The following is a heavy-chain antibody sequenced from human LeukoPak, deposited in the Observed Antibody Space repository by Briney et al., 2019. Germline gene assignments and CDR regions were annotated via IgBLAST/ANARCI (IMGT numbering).Heavy chain of an antibody. J-gene: IGHJ4*02. D-gene: IGHD3-22*01. V-gene: IGHV3-23*01. Sequence: PGGSLRLSCAASGFTFSSYAMSWVRQAPGKGLEWVSAISGSGGSTYHADSVKGRFTISRDNSKNTLYLQMNSLRAEDTAVYYCAKDSFPYYYDSSGYPYYDYWGQGTLVTVSS. CDR1: GFTFSSYA. CDR2: ISGSGGST. CDR3: AKDSFPYYYDSSGYPYYDY.